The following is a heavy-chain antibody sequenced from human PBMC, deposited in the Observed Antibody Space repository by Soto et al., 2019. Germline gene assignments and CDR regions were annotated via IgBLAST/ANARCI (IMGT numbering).Heavy chain of an antibody. D-gene: IGHD3-3*01. V-gene: IGHV3-48*03. J-gene: IGHJ6*02. CDR3: ARETLTLFGGVRDNVYYGMDV. Sequence: EVQLEESGGGLVQPGGSLRLSCAASGFTFSSYEMNWVRQVPGKGLQWVSYIGTSETIRYYADSVKGRFTISRDNAKNSLYLHITSLRAEDTAIYYCARETLTLFGGVRDNVYYGMDVWGPGTTVTVSS. CDR2: IGTSETIR. CDR1: GFTFSSYE.